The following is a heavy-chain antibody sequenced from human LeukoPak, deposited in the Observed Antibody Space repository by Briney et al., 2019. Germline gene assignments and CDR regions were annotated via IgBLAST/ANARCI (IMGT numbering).Heavy chain of an antibody. V-gene: IGHV3-23*01. D-gene: IGHD3-10*01. CDR1: GFTFSSYA. Sequence: GRSLRLSCAASGFTFSSYAMSWVRQAPGKGLEWVSAISGSGGSTYYADSVKGRFTISRDNSKNTLYLQMNSLRAEDTAVYYCAKGDYYYGSGSYYYFDYWGQGTLVTVSS. CDR3: AKGDYYYGSGSYYYFDY. CDR2: ISGSGGST. J-gene: IGHJ4*02.